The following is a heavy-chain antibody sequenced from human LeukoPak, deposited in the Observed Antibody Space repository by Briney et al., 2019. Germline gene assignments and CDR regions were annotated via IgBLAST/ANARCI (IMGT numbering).Heavy chain of an antibody. Sequence: ASVKVSCKASGGTFNSYAISWVRQAPGQGLEWMGGIIPIFGTANYAQKFQGRVTITADESTSTAYMELSSLRSEDTAVYYCARGGYSRSWLSWFDPWGQGTLVTVSS. V-gene: IGHV1-69*13. CDR3: ARGGYSRSWLSWFDP. CDR2: IIPIFGTA. D-gene: IGHD6-13*01. J-gene: IGHJ5*02. CDR1: GGTFNSYA.